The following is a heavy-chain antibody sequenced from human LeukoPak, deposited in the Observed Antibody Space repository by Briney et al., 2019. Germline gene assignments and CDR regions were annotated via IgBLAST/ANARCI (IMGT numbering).Heavy chain of an antibody. CDR1: GYSISSGYY. J-gene: IGHJ4*02. V-gene: IGHV4-38-2*02. Sequence: SETLSLTCTVSGYSISSGYYWGWIRQPPGKGLEWIGSIYHSGSTYYNPSLKSRVTISVDTSKNQFSLKLSSVTAADTAVYYCAREGSPIVLPIDYWGQGTLVTVSS. CDR3: AREGSPIVLPIDY. D-gene: IGHD2-8*01. CDR2: IYHSGST.